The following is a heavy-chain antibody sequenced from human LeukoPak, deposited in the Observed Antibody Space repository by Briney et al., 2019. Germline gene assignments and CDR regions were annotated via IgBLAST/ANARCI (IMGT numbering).Heavy chain of an antibody. CDR2: IRYNENNK. V-gene: IGHV3-30*02. CDR1: GFTFSDFG. Sequence: GGSLRLSCAASGFTFSDFGMHWVRQAPGKGLEWVAFIRYNENNKYYADSVKGRFTISRDNSKNTLYLQMNSLRAEDTALYYCAKDKETYWGQGTLVTVSS. CDR3: AKDKETY. J-gene: IGHJ4*02.